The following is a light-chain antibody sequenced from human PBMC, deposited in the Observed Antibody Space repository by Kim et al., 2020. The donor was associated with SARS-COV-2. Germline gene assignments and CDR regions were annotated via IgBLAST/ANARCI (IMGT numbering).Light chain of an antibody. CDR1: QGISSY. CDR3: QQYYSYPRS. CDR2: AAS. V-gene: IGKV1-8*01. Sequence: SASTGARVTITCRASQGISSYLAWYQQKPGKAPKLLIYAASTLQSGVPSRFSGSGSGTDFTLTISCLQSEDFATYYCQQYYSYPRSFGQGTKLEI. J-gene: IGKJ2*03.